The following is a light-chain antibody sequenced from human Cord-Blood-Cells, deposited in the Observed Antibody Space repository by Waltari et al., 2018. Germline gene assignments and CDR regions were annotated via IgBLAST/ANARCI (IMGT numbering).Light chain of an antibody. CDR1: SSDVGCYNY. J-gene: IGLJ3*02. CDR2: YVS. V-gene: IGLV2-14*01. CDR3: SSYTSSSTWV. Sequence: QSALTQPASVSGSPGQSITITCTGTSSDVGCYNYVSWYQQHPGKAPKLMIYYVSNRPSGVSNRFSGSKSGNTASLTISGLQAEDEADYYCSSYTSSSTWVFGGGTKLTVL.